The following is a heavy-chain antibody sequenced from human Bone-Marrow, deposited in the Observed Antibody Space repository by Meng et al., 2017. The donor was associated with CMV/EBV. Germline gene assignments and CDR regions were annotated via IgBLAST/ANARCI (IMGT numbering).Heavy chain of an antibody. CDR2: ISYDGNNK. CDR1: GFTFRAYG. V-gene: IGHV3-30*03. J-gene: IGHJ6*01. Sequence: GGSLRLSCAASGFTFRAYGVHWVRRAPGKGLEWVAVISYDGNNKYYADSVKGRFTISRDNSKNTLYLQMNSLRVEDTAVYYCARAGATDYGLDVWGQGTTVTVSS. CDR3: ARAGATDYGLDV.